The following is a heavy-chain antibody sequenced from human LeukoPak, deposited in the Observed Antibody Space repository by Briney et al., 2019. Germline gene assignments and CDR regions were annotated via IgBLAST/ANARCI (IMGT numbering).Heavy chain of an antibody. Sequence: SETLSLTCTVSGGSISSYYWSWIRQPPGKGLEWIGYIYYSGSTNYSPSLKSRVTISVDTSKNQFSLKLSSVTAAETAVYYCARGSSSGWRYWGHGTLVTVSS. CDR3: ARGSSSGWRY. CDR2: IYYSGST. V-gene: IGHV4-59*01. J-gene: IGHJ4*01. D-gene: IGHD6-19*01. CDR1: GGSISSYY.